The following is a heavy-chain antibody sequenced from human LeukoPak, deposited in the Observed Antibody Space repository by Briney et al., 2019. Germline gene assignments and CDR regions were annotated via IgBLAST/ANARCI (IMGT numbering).Heavy chain of an antibody. CDR1: GGSISSSSYY. CDR3: ARRRAVAGTGFGDY. J-gene: IGHJ4*02. V-gene: IGHV4-39*01. Sequence: PSETLSLTCTVSGGSISSSSYYWGWIRQPPGKGLEWIGSIYYSGSTYYNPSLKSRVTISVDTSKNQFSLKLSSVTAADTAVYYCARRRAVAGTGFGDYWGQGTLVTVSS. CDR2: IYYSGST. D-gene: IGHD6-19*01.